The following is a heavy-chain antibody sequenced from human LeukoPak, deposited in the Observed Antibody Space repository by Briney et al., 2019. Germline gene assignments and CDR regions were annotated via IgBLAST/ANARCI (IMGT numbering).Heavy chain of an antibody. CDR1: GFTFSSYA. CDR2: ISGSGDST. CDR3: AKDPTVNFYYGMDV. Sequence: GGSLRLSCAASGFTFSSYALSWVRQAPGKGLEWVSGISGSGDSTYHRDSVKGRFTISRDNSKNTLYLQMNSLRAEDTAIYYCAKDPTVNFYYGMDVWGKATTVTVSS. V-gene: IGHV3-23*01. J-gene: IGHJ6*04. D-gene: IGHD2-21*02.